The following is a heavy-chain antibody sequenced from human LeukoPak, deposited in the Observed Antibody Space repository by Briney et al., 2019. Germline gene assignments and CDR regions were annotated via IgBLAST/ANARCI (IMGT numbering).Heavy chain of an antibody. CDR3: TSRYCTTTNCYSFDN. V-gene: IGHV3-11*06. D-gene: IGHD2-2*01. Sequence: PGGSLRLSCAASGFTFSDYYMSWIRQAPGKGLEWVSYIISSSSDTNYADSVKGRFSISRDNAKYSLYLQMNSLRVEDTAVYYCTSRYCTTTNCYSFDNWGQGTLVIVSS. CDR2: IISSSSDT. CDR1: GFTFSDYY. J-gene: IGHJ3*02.